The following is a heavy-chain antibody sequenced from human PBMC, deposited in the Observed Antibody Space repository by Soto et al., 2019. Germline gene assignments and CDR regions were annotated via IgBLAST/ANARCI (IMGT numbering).Heavy chain of an antibody. V-gene: IGHV1-18*01. Sequence: GASVKVSCKASGYTFTSYGISWVRQAPGQGLEWMGWISAYNGNTNYAQKLQGRVTMTTDTSTSTAYMELRSLRSDDTAVYYCARDYLDIVVVVAATDRGWFDPWDQGTLVTVSS. CDR2: ISAYNGNT. CDR1: GYTFTSYG. CDR3: ARDYLDIVVVVAATDRGWFDP. J-gene: IGHJ5*02. D-gene: IGHD2-15*01.